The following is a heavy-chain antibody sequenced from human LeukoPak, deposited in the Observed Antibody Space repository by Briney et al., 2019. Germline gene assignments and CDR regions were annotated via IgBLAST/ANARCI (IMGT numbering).Heavy chain of an antibody. CDR1: GGSISSGSYY. CDR3: ATTRGCSNGVCSRIALAY. V-gene: IGHV4-61*02. CDR2: ISTTGSS. D-gene: IGHD2-8*01. J-gene: IGHJ4*02. Sequence: SETLSLACTVSGGSISSGSYYWTGIRQLAGKGLEWIGRISTTGSSNYNPSLKSRVTISVDTSKNQFSLRLSSVTAADTAVYYCATTRGCSNGVCSRIALAYWGQGTLVTVSS.